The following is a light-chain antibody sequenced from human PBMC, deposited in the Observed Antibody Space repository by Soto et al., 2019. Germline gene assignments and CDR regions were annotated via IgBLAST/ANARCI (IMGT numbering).Light chain of an antibody. V-gene: IGKV2-28*01. CDR2: LGS. CDR1: QSLLYSNGYNY. Sequence: DIVMTQSPLSLPVTPGEPASISCRSSQSLLYSNGYNYLDWYLQKPGQSPQLLISLGSNRASGVPDRFSGSGSGTDFTLKISRVEAEDVGVYYCMQALQLRNFGQGTKLEIK. J-gene: IGKJ2*01. CDR3: MQALQLRN.